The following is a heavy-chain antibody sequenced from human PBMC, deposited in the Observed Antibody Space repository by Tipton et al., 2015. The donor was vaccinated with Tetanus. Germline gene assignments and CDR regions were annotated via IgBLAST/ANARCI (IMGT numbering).Heavy chain of an antibody. V-gene: IGHV4-39*02. CDR2: VFDSGTS. CDR1: GGSISNSEYY. D-gene: IGHD2-2*01. J-gene: IGHJ4*02. CDR3: AEGRRFCSSNSCHEYYFDS. Sequence: TLSLTCSLSGGSISNSEYYWAWIRQPPGKGLEWIGSVFDSGTSYYNPSLKSRVTISVDTSKSHFSLRLSSVTAAETAVYYCAEGRRFCSSNSCHEYYFDSWGRGTLVTVSS.